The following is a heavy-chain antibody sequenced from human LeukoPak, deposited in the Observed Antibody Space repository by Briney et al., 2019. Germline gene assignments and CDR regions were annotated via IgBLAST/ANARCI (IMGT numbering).Heavy chain of an antibody. CDR1: GGSISSYY. V-gene: IGHV4-59*01. J-gene: IGHJ4*02. Sequence: PSETLSLTCTVSGGSISSYYWSWIRQPPGKGLEWIGYIYYSGSTNYNPSLKSRVTISVDTSKNQFSLKLSSVTAADTAVYYCARRTQSGSYNFDYWGQGTLVTVSS. CDR3: ARRTQSGSYNFDY. D-gene: IGHD1-26*01. CDR2: IYYSGST.